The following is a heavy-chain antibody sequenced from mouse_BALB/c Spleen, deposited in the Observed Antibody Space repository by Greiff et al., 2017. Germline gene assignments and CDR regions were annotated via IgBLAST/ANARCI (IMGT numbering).Heavy chain of an antibody. Sequence: DVQLVESGGGLVQPGGSRKLSCAASGFTFSDYGMAWVRQAPGKGPEWVAFISNLAYSIYYADTVTGRFTISRENAKNTLYLEMSSLRSEDTAMYYCARRPKFGYDGYYAMDYWGQGTSVTVSS. CDR1: GFTFSDYG. J-gene: IGHJ4*01. CDR3: ARRPKFGYDGYYAMDY. D-gene: IGHD2-3*01. V-gene: IGHV5-15*02. CDR2: ISNLAYSI.